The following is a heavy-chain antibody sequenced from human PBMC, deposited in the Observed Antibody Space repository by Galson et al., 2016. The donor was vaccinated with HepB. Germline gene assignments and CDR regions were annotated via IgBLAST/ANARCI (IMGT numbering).Heavy chain of an antibody. CDR1: GFSFSSYA. CDR3: AKRGQYCSSTDCYEAFDP. D-gene: IGHD2-2*01. J-gene: IGHJ5*02. V-gene: IGHV3-23*01. CDR2: IRGSGRTS. Sequence: SLRLSCAASGFSFSSYAMTWVRQVPGKGLEWVSDIRGSGRTSSYADSVKGRFTISRDNSKNILYLQMNSLRAEEKAVYYCAKRGQYCSSTDCYEAFDPWGLGTLVTVSS.